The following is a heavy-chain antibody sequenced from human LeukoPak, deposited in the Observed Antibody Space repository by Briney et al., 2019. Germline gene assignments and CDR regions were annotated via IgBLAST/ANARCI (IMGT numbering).Heavy chain of an antibody. CDR1: GGSISSSSYY. CDR3: AAYYYDSSGQGE. V-gene: IGHV4-39*01. J-gene: IGHJ4*02. CDR2: IYYSGST. Sequence: PLETLSLTCTVSGGSISSSSYYWGWIRQPPGKGLEWIGSIYYSGSTYYNPSLKSRVTISVDTSKNQFSLKLSSVTAADTAVYYCAAYYYDSSGQGEWGQGTLVTVSS. D-gene: IGHD3-22*01.